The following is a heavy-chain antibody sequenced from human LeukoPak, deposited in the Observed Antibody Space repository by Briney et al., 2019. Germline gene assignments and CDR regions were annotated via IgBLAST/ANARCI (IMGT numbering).Heavy chain of an antibody. CDR1: GGSISSYY. Sequence: SETLSLTCTVSGGSISSYYWSWIRQPPGKGLEWIGYIYTSGSTNYNPSLKSRVTIAVDTSKNQFFLKLSSVTAADTAVYYCGRRWRYDFWSGSGGSGYYMDVWGKGTTVTVSS. D-gene: IGHD3-3*01. CDR2: IYTSGST. V-gene: IGHV4-4*09. J-gene: IGHJ6*03. CDR3: GRRWRYDFWSGSGGSGYYMDV.